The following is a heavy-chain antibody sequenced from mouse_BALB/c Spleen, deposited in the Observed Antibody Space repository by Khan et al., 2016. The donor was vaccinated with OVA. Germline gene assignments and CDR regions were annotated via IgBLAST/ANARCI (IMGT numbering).Heavy chain of an antibody. CDR3: AREASSWDFSFPY. CDR1: GYTFTNYV. Sequence: VQLQQSGPELVEPGASVKMSCKASGYTFTNYVIHWVKQKPGQGLEWIGYINPDNAGTRYNEKFKGKATLTSDISSTSAYMALLSLTSEDSAVYYWAREASSWDFSFPYWGQGTLVTVSA. CDR2: INPDNAGT. V-gene: IGHV1S136*01. D-gene: IGHD4-1*01. J-gene: IGHJ3*01.